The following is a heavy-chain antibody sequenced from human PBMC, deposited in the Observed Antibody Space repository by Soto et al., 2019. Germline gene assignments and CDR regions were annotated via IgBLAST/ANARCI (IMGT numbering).Heavy chain of an antibody. J-gene: IGHJ6*02. D-gene: IGHD1-26*01. CDR2: IIDSGGST. V-gene: IGHV3-23*01. CDR3: GKGRSYYYYYGVDV. CDR1: GFTFSGCA. Sequence: GGSLRLSCAASGFTFSGCARGWVRQAPGKGLEWVSDIIDSGGSTYYADAVKGRFTISRDNSKSTLYLQMNSLRAEDTAVYYCGKGRSYYYYYGVDVWGQGTTVTVSS.